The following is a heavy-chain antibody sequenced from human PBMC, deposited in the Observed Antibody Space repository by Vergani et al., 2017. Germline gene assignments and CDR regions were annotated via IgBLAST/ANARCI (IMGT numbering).Heavy chain of an antibody. CDR3: ARVGCNRANCYGWFDP. J-gene: IGHJ5*02. CDR1: GDSISSYY. Sequence: QVQLQESGPGLVKPSETLSLTCTVSGDSISSYYWSWIRQPPGKGLEWIGYIYHSGSTNYNPSLMSRVSMSVDTSRTKFSLRLSSVTAADTAMYYCARVGCNRANCYGWFDPWGQGTPVTVSS. CDR2: IYHSGST. V-gene: IGHV4-59*01. D-gene: IGHD2-15*01.